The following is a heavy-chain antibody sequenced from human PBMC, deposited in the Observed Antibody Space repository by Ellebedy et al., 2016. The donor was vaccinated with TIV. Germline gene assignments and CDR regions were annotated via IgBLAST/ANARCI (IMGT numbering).Heavy chain of an antibody. D-gene: IGHD5-12*01. V-gene: IGHV3-33*06. J-gene: IGHJ4*02. CDR3: AKTEFSGYDLAPFDY. CDR2: IWYDGSNK. CDR1: GFTFSSYG. Sequence: GGSLRLSXAASGFTFSSYGMHWVRQAPGKGLEWVAVIWYDGSNKYYADSVKGRFTISRDNSKNTLYLQMNSLRAEDTAVYYCAKTEFSGYDLAPFDYWGQGTLVTVSS.